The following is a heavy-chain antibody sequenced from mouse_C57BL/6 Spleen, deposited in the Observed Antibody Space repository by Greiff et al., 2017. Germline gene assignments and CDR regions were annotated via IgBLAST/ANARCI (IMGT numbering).Heavy chain of an antibody. Sequence: VQLQQSGPGLVQPSQSLSITCTVSGFSLTSYGVHWVRQSPGKGLEWLGVIWSGGSTDYNAAFISRLSISKDNSKSQVFFKMNSLQADDTAIYYCARDRGYDPPFAYWGQGTLVTVSA. CDR1: GFSLTSYG. CDR2: IWSGGST. V-gene: IGHV2-2*01. J-gene: IGHJ3*01. D-gene: IGHD2-2*01. CDR3: ARDRGYDPPFAY.